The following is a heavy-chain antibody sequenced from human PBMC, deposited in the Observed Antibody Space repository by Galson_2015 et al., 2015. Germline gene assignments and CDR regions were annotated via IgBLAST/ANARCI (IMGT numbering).Heavy chain of an antibody. J-gene: IGHJ6*02. CDR2: IYPGDSDT. Sequence: QSGAEVKKPGESLQISCTGSGYSFTSYWIGWVRQMPGKGLEWMWIIYPGDSDTRYSPSFQGQVTISAEKSISTAYLQWNSLKASDPGMYYCGREADFWSWYFYYGMDGWGQGTTVTVSS. V-gene: IGHV5-51*01. CDR3: GREADFWSWYFYYGMDG. D-gene: IGHD3-3*01. CDR1: GYSFTSYW.